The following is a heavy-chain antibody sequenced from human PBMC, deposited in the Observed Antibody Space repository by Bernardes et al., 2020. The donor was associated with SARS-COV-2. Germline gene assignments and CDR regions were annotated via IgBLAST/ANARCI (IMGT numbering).Heavy chain of an antibody. D-gene: IGHD6-6*01. CDR3: ASEPIAARPGIWFDP. CDR1: GDTFTSYA. CDR2: IIPMFGST. Sequence: SVKVSCQASGDTFTSYAFIWVRQAPGQGLAWMGRIIPMFGSTNYAQNFQGRVTITADESSSTAYMELSSLRSEDTALYYCASEPIAARPGIWFDPWGQGTLVTVSS. J-gene: IGHJ5*02. V-gene: IGHV1-69*13.